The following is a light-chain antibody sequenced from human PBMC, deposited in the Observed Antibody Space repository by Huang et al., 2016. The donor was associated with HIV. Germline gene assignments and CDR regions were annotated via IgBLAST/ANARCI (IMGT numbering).Light chain of an antibody. CDR1: QTIITY. CDR3: QQSFNTPPYT. Sequence: DIQMTQSPSSLSASVGERVTITCRASQTIITYLNWYQQKPGKAPKLLIYGASSLHSGVPSRFSGSGSGTDFTLTISSLQPDDFATYYCQQSFNTPPYTFGQGTKLEIK. V-gene: IGKV1-39*01. CDR2: GAS. J-gene: IGKJ2*01.